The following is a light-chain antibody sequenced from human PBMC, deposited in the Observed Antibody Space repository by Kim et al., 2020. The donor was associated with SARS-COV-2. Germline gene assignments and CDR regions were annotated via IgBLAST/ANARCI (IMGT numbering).Light chain of an antibody. J-gene: IGLJ2*01. CDR3: DSWDSSGNHNVV. CDR1: SLKTYY. Sequence: SSELTQDPAVSVALGQTVRITCQGDSLKTYYATWYQQKPGQAPVRVIFGKNNRPSGIPHQFSGSNSGNTASLTITGAQAEDEADYYCDSWDSSGNHNVVFGGGTQLTVL. V-gene: IGLV3-19*02. CDR2: GKN.